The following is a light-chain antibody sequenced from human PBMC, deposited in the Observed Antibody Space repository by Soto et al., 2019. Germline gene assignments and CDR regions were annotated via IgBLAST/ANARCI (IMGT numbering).Light chain of an antibody. V-gene: IGLV4-69*01. CDR3: QTWGTGIHGV. CDR1: SGHSSYA. J-gene: IGLJ2*01. Sequence: QLVLTQSPSASASLGASVKLTCTLSSGHSSYAIAWHQQQPEKGPRYLMKLNSDGSHNKGDGIPDRFSGSRSGAERYLTISSLQSEDEADYYCQTWGTGIHGVFGGGTKLTVL. CDR2: LNSDGSH.